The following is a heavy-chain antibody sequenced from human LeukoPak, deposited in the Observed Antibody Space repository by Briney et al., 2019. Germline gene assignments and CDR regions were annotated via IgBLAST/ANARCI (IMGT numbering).Heavy chain of an antibody. Sequence: PSETLSLTCTVSGGSISSSSYYWGWIRHHPGKGLEWIGCIYYSGSTYYNPSLKSRVTISVDTSKNQFSLKLSSATAADTAVYYCARGWGERLANYYYYYMDVWGKGTTVTVSS. J-gene: IGHJ6*03. CDR1: GGSISSSSYY. CDR3: ARGWGERLANYYYYYMDV. V-gene: IGHV4-39*07. CDR2: IYYSGST. D-gene: IGHD1-26*01.